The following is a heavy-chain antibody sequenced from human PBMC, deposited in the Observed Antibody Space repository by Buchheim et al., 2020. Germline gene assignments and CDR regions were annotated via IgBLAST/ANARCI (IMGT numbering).Heavy chain of an antibody. J-gene: IGHJ6*02. V-gene: IGHV3-33*01. Sequence: QVQLVESGGGVVQPGRSLRLSCAASGFTFSSYGMHWVRQAPGKGLEWVAVIWYDGSNKYYADSVKGRFTISRDNSKNTLYLQMNSLRAEDTAVYYCARDDYGDYLGLDYYYGMDVWGQGTT. D-gene: IGHD4-17*01. CDR2: IWYDGSNK. CDR1: GFTFSSYG. CDR3: ARDDYGDYLGLDYYYGMDV.